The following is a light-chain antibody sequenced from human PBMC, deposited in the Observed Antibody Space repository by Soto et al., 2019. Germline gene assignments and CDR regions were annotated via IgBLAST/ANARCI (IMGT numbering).Light chain of an antibody. V-gene: IGKV3-20*01. Sequence: EIVLTQSPGTLSLSPGERATLSCRASQSVSSSYLAWYQQKPGQAPRLLIYGASSRATGNPDRFSGSGSGTAFTLTISRLEPEDFAVYYCQQYGSSPPYTFGQGTKLEIK. J-gene: IGKJ2*01. CDR2: GAS. CDR3: QQYGSSPPYT. CDR1: QSVSSSY.